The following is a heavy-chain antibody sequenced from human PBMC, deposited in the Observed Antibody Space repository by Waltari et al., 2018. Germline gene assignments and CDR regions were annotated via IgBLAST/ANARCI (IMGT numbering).Heavy chain of an antibody. Sequence: QVQLQESGPGLVKPSGTLSLTCAVSGGSISSSNWWSWVRQPPGKGLGWIGDIYHSGSTNYNPSHKSRGTMSVDKSKNQFSLKLSSVTAADTAVYDWAREGRENCSGGSCYWGGAGWGQGTLVTVSS. J-gene: IGHJ4*02. CDR1: GGSISSSNW. V-gene: IGHV4-4*02. CDR3: AREGRENCSGGSCYWGGAG. CDR2: IYHSGST. D-gene: IGHD2-15*01.